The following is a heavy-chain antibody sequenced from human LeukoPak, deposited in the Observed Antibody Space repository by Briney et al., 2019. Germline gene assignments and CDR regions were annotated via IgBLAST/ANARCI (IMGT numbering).Heavy chain of an antibody. CDR3: ARGRYYDFECRY. D-gene: IGHD3-3*01. J-gene: IGHJ4*02. CDR1: GFTFSSYS. V-gene: IGHV3-21*01. Sequence: PGGSLRLSCAASGFTFSSYSMNWVRQAPGKGLEWVSSISSSSSYIYYADSVKGRFTISRDNAKNSLYLQMNSLRTEDTAVYYCARGRYYDFECRYWGQGTLVTVSS. CDR2: ISSSSSYI.